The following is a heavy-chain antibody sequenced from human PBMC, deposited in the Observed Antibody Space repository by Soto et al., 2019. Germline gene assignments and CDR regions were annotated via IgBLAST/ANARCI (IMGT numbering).Heavy chain of an antibody. V-gene: IGHV3-23*01. J-gene: IGHJ3*02. CDR1: GFTFSSYA. CDR2: ISGSGGST. Sequence: GGSLRLSCAASGFTFSSYAMSWVRQAPGKGLEWVSAISGSGGSTYYADSVKGRFTISRDNSKNTLYLQMNSLRAEDTAVYYCAKDPRGIAVANDAFDIWGQGTKVTVSS. D-gene: IGHD6-19*01. CDR3: AKDPRGIAVANDAFDI.